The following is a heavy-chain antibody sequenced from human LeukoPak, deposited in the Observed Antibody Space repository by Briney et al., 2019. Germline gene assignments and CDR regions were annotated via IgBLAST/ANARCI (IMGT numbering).Heavy chain of an antibody. CDR1: GFTFSSYA. CDR2: ISYDGSNK. V-gene: IGHV3-30*04. Sequence: PGGSLRLSCAASGFTFSSYAMHWVRQAPGKGLEWVAVISYDGSNKYYADSVKGRFTISRDNSKNTLYPQMNSLRAEDTAVYYCARDRTGSSSWYYFDYWGQGTLVTVSS. J-gene: IGHJ4*02. D-gene: IGHD6-13*01. CDR3: ARDRTGSSSWYYFDY.